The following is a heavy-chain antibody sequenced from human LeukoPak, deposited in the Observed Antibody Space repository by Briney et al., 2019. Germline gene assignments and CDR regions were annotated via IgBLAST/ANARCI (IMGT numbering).Heavy chain of an antibody. D-gene: IGHD3-22*01. CDR1: GFTFSNAW. J-gene: IGHJ4*02. CDR3: ARGYYYDNSGLFDY. V-gene: IGHV3-20*04. CDR2: INWNGGST. Sequence: PGGSLRLSCAASGFTFSNAWMSWVRQAPGKGLEWVSGINWNGGSTGYADSVKGRFTISRDNAKNSLYLQMNSLRAEDTALYYCARGYYYDNSGLFDYWGQGTLVTVSS.